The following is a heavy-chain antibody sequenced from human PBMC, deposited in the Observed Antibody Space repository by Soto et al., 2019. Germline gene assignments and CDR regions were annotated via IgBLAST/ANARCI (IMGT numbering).Heavy chain of an antibody. Sequence: GGSLRLSCAASGFTFSSYDMHWVRQATGKGLEWVSAIGTAGDTYYPGSVKGRFTISRENAKNSLYLQMNSLRAVDTAVYYCAREGPLGISGYANEDYYGMGVWGQGTTVTVTS. J-gene: IGHJ6*02. CDR3: AREGPLGISGYANEDYYGMGV. CDR2: IGTAGDT. CDR1: GFTFSSYD. D-gene: IGHD5-12*01. V-gene: IGHV3-13*01.